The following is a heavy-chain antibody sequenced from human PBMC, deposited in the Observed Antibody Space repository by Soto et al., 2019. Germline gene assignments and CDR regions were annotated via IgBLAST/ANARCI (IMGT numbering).Heavy chain of an antibody. Sequence: QVQLQQWGAGLLKPSETLSLTCAVYGGSFSGYYWSWIRQPPGKGLEWIGEINHSGSTNYNPSLKSRVTISVDTSKNQFSLKLSSVTAADTAVYYCARGRDIVVVSVLSQKYFDYWGQGTLVTVSS. D-gene: IGHD2-2*01. CDR2: INHSGST. CDR1: GGSFSGYY. J-gene: IGHJ4*02. CDR3: ARGRDIVVVSVLSQKYFDY. V-gene: IGHV4-34*01.